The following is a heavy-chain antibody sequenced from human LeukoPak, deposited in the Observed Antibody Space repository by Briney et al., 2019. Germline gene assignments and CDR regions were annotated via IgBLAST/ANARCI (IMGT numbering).Heavy chain of an antibody. D-gene: IGHD3-22*01. V-gene: IGHV3-53*04. CDR2: IYSGGST. CDR1: GFTVSSNY. CDR3: ATYYYDSSGYYYDAFDI. Sequence: PGGSLRLSCAASGFTVSSNYMSWVRQAPGKGLEWVSVIYSGGSTYYADSVKGRFTISRHNSKNTLYLQMNSLRAEDTAVYYCATYYYDSSGYYYDAFDIWGQGTMVTVSS. J-gene: IGHJ3*02.